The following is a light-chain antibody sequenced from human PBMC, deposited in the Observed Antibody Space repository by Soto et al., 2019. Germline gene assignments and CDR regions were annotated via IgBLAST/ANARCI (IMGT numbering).Light chain of an antibody. CDR2: DVS. CDR1: SSDVGGYNY. Sequence: QSALTQPASVSGSPGQSLTISCTGTSSDVGGYNYVSWSQQHPGKAPKLMIYDVSNRPSGVSNRFSGSKSGNTASLTISGLQAEDEADYYCSSYTSSSTRVFGGGTKLTVL. J-gene: IGLJ2*01. V-gene: IGLV2-14*01. CDR3: SSYTSSSTRV.